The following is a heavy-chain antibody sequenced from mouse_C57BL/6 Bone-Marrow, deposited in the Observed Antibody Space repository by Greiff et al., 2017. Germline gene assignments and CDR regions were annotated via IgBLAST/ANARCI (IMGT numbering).Heavy chain of an antibody. V-gene: IGHV3-6*01. J-gene: IGHJ3*01. CDR1: GYSITSGYF. CDR2: ISYDGRN. CDR3: ARGLL. Sequence: EVQLQESGPGLVKPSQSLSLTCSVTGYSITSGYFWNWIRQFPGNKPEWMGFISYDGRNNYNPSLKNRISLTRDTSNNQFFRNLHSKTAEDTATYYCARGLLWGQETLVTVSA. D-gene: IGHD2-13*01.